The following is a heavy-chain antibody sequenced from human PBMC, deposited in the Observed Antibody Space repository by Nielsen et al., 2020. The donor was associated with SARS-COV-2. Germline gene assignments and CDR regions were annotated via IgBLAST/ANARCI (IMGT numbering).Heavy chain of an antibody. Sequence: GESLKISCAASGFTFSSYAMSWVRQAPGKGLEWVSAISPSGGSTYDADSVKGRFTISRDNPKNTLDLQMNSLRADDTAVYYCAKAPDCSGGSCYSPPDYWGQGALVTVSS. CDR2: ISPSGGST. V-gene: IGHV3-23*01. D-gene: IGHD2-15*01. CDR1: GFTFSSYA. J-gene: IGHJ4*02. CDR3: AKAPDCSGGSCYSPPDY.